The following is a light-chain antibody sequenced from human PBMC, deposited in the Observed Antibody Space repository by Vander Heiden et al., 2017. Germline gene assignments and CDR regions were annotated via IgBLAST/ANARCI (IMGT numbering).Light chain of an antibody. J-gene: IGLJ2*01. Sequence: YVLTQPPSVSMAPGHPGSITCEVDDIRRKNVNWNQQKPHQATVLVLYDDRDRTPGITARFSGTNSGNTATLTISRVEDGDEADYYCQVWDSSGDHVVFGGGTRLTVL. CDR3: QVWDSSGDHVV. CDR1: DIRRKN. V-gene: IGLV3-21*02. CDR2: DDR.